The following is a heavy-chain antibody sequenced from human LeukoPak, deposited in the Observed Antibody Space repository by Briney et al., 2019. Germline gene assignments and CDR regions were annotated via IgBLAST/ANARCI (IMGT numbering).Heavy chain of an antibody. V-gene: IGHV3-30*02. CDR1: GFTFSSYG. J-gene: IGHJ4*02. D-gene: IGHD3-16*01. CDR3: AKGGGYGYYFDY. Sequence: QTGGSLRLSCAASGFTFSSYGMHWVRQAPGKGLEWVAVIWYDGSNKYYADSVKGRFTISRDNSKNTLYLQMNSLRAGDTALYFCAKGGGYGYYFDYWGQGTLVTVSS. CDR2: IWYDGSNK.